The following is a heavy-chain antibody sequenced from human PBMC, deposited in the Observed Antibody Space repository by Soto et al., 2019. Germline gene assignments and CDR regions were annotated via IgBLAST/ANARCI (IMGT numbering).Heavy chain of an antibody. Sequence: SGFTFDDYSMHWVRQVPGKGLEWVSLITWDGGNTYYADSVKGRFTISRDNSKNSLYLQMNNLRAEDTAVYYLQETFTEAGISSGVPETLLCSLW. CDR1: GFTFDDYS. D-gene: IGHD1-20*01. V-gene: IGHV3-43*01. CDR3: QETFTEAGISSGVPETLLCSL. CDR2: ITWDGGNT. J-gene: IGHJ2*01.